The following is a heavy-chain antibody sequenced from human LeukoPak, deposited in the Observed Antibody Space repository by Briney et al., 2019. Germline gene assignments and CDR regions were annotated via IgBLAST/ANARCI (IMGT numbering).Heavy chain of an antibody. J-gene: IGHJ6*03. Sequence: GGSLRLSCAASGLTFSSYSMNWVRQTPGKWLEWVSYITSSSSTIYYADSVKARFTISRDNAKNSLYLQMNSLRVEDAAVYYCARVAYGEYDYYMDVWGKGTTVTVSS. V-gene: IGHV3-48*01. D-gene: IGHD4-17*01. CDR3: ARVAYGEYDYYMDV. CDR2: ITSSSSTI. CDR1: GLTFSSYS.